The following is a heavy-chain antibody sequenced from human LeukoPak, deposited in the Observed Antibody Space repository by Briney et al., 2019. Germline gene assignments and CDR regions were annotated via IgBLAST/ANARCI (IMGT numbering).Heavy chain of an antibody. CDR3: AKGSQYSSSWLQVY. D-gene: IGHD6-13*01. J-gene: IGHJ4*02. CDR1: GFTFSDYW. CDR2: IAGDGSST. Sequence: GGSLRLSCAASGFTFSDYWMHWVRQAPGKGLVWVSRIAGDGSSTSYADSVKGRFTISRDNAKNTLYLQMNSLRAEDTAVYYCAKGSQYSSSWLQVYWGQGTLVTVSS. V-gene: IGHV3-74*01.